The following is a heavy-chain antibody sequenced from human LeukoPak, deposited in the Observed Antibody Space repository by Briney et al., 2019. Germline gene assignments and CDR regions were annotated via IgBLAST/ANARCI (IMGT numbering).Heavy chain of an antibody. CDR1: GYSISSGYY. D-gene: IGHD5-12*01. CDR3: ARVGISGLFDY. V-gene: IGHV4-38-2*02. Sequence: PSETLSLTCTVSGYSISSGYYWGWIRQPPGKGLEWIGSIYHSGSTYYNPSLKSRVTISVDTSKNQFSLKLSPVTAADTAVYYCARVGISGLFDYWGQGTLVTVSS. J-gene: IGHJ4*02. CDR2: IYHSGST.